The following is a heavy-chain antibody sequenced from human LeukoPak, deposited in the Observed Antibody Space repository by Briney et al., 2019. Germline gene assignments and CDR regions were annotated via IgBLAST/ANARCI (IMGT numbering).Heavy chain of an antibody. D-gene: IGHD6-13*01. Sequence: ASVKVSCKASGYTFTDYYIHWMRQAPGQGLEWMGWIRSSSGGTNYAQKFQGRVTMTRDTSISTAYMELSSLRSDDTAVYYCARDSVAAAGLSFDCWGQGTLVTVSS. CDR1: GYTFTDYY. CDR2: IRSSSGGT. J-gene: IGHJ4*02. CDR3: ARDSVAAAGLSFDC. V-gene: IGHV1-2*02.